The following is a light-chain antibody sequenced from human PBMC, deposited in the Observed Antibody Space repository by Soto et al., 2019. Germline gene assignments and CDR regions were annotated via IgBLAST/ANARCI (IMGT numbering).Light chain of an antibody. CDR3: QQYKSYWT. J-gene: IGKJ1*01. V-gene: IGKV1-5*01. CDR1: QSISSW. Sequence: GERATLSCRASQSISSWLAWYQQKPGKAPKLLIYDASGLESGVPSRFSGSGSGTEFTLTISSLQPGDFATYYCQQYKSYWTFGQGTKVDIK. CDR2: DAS.